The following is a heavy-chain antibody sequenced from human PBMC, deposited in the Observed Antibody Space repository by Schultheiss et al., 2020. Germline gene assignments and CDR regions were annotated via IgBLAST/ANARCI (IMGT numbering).Heavy chain of an antibody. CDR3: ARGLLVVGVHNWFDP. CDR2: ISAYNGNT. V-gene: IGHV1-18*01. J-gene: IGHJ5*02. D-gene: IGHD2-15*01. Sequence: ASVKVSCKASGYTFTSYGISWARQAPGQGLEWMGWISAYNGNTNYAQKVQGRVTMSTDTSTSTAYLELRSLRSEDTAVYYCARGLLVVGVHNWFDPWGQGTLVNVYS. CDR1: GYTFTSYG.